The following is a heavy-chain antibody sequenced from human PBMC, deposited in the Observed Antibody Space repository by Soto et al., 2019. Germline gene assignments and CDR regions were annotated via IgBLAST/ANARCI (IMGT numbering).Heavy chain of an antibody. CDR1: GGSFSGYY. CDR3: ARGGPYGSSWYNYYYYYMDV. CDR2: INHSGST. J-gene: IGHJ6*03. Sequence: PSETLSLTCAVYGGSFSGYYWSWIRQPPGKGLEWIGEINHSGSTNYNPSLKSRVTISVDTSKNQFSLKLSSVTAADTAVYYCARGGPYGSSWYNYYYYYMDVWGKGTTVTVSS. V-gene: IGHV4-34*01. D-gene: IGHD6-13*01.